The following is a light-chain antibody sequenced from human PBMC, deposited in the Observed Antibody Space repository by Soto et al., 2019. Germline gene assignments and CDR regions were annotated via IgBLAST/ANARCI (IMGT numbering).Light chain of an antibody. V-gene: IGLV4-60*02. CDR1: SGHSSYI. Sequence: QPVLTQSSSASASLGSSFKLTCTLSSGHSSYIIAWHHQQPGKAPRYLMKIEGSGSYNKGSGVPDRFSGSSSGADRYLTISNLQFEDEANYYCETWDSNTRVLGGGTKLTVL. J-gene: IGLJ2*01. CDR3: ETWDSNTRV. CDR2: IEGSGSY.